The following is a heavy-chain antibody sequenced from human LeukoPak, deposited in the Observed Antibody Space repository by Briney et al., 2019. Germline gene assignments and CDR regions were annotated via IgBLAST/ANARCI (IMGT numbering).Heavy chain of an antibody. V-gene: IGHV3-23*01. J-gene: IGHJ4*02. CDR2: ISGSGGKT. D-gene: IGHD6-13*01. Sequence: GGSLRLSCTASGFTFSSYAMSWVRQAPGKGLECVSVISGSGGKTYYADSVKGRFTISRDNSQNTLYLQVNSLRAEDTAVYYCAKSMYSRGPFDSWGQGSLVTVSS. CDR1: GFTFSSYA. CDR3: AKSMYSRGPFDS.